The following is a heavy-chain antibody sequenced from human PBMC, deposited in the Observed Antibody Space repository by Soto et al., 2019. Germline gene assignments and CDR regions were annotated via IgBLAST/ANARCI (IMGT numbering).Heavy chain of an antibody. CDR1: GFPCSNYD. V-gene: IGHV3-48*03. D-gene: IGHD4-17*01. CDR3: ARESFVYYVDEFEI. J-gene: IGHJ3*02. Sequence: GGSLRLSCAASGFPCSNYDMNWVRQARGTGLEWISHVTSGGAIYYADSVKGRFTISRDNAKSSLYLQKNSLRAEDTAVYYCARESFVYYVDEFEIWRRGTMVAVSS. CDR2: VTSGGAI.